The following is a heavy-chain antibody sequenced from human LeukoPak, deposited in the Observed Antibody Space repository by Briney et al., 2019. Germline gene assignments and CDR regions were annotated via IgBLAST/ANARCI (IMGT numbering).Heavy chain of an antibody. CDR1: GGSISSYY. D-gene: IGHD5-24*01. CDR2: IYYSGST. Sequence: SETLSLTCTVSGGSISSYYWSWIRQPPGKGLEWIGYIYYSGSTNYNPSIKSRVTISVDTSKNQFSLKLSSVTAADTAVYYCARGLLDGYTHPAAFDIWGQGTMVIISS. J-gene: IGHJ3*02. V-gene: IGHV4-59*01. CDR3: ARGLLDGYTHPAAFDI.